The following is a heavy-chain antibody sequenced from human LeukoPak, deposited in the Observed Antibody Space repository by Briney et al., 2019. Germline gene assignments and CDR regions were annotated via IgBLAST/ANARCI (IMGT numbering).Heavy chain of an antibody. CDR1: GYSFSIYW. J-gene: IGHJ6*02. CDR2: IYSGDSDT. Sequence: GESLNISCKGSGYSFSIYWIGWVRQMPGKGLEWMGIIYSGDSDTRYSPSFQGRVTISADKSISTAYLQWSSLKASDIAIYYCARADQLRWFGDPRRPYYYGMDVWGQGTTVTVSS. D-gene: IGHD3-10*01. V-gene: IGHV5-51*01. CDR3: ARADQLRWFGDPRRPYYYGMDV.